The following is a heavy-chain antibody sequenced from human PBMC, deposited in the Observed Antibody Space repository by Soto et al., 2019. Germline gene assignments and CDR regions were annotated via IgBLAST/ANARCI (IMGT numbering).Heavy chain of an antibody. V-gene: IGHV3-30-3*02. CDR3: AKNLHYSSGPPSFDY. Sequence: QVQLVESGGGVVQPGRSLRLSCAASGFTFSSYAMHWVRQAPGKGLEWVAVISYDGSNKYYADSVKGRFTISRVNSKNTLYLQMNSLRAEDTAVYYCAKNLHYSSGPPSFDYWGQGTLVTVSS. CDR2: ISYDGSNK. J-gene: IGHJ4*02. D-gene: IGHD3-22*01. CDR1: GFTFSSYA.